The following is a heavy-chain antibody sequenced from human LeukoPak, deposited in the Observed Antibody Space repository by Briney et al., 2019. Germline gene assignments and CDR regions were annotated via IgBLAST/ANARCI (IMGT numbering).Heavy chain of an antibody. CDR3: ARQLGYCSSTSCYDFDY. V-gene: IGHV4-30-2*06. D-gene: IGHD2-2*01. CDR1: GGSISSGPYF. J-gene: IGHJ4*02. Sequence: SQTLSLTCSVSGGSISSGPYFWSWIRQSPGQGLERIGYIWPSGSTNYNPSLSGRVAISLDKSRNHFTLMVTAVTAADTAVYYCARQLGYCSSTSCYDFDYWGQGTLVTVSS. CDR2: IWPSGST.